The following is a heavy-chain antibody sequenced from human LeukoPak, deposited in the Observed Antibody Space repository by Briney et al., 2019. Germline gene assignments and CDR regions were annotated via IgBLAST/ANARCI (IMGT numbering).Heavy chain of an antibody. Sequence: GRSLRLSCAASGFTVSSNYMSWVRQAPGKGLEWVSVIYSGGSTYYADSVKGRFTISRDNSKNTLYLQMNSLRAEDTAVYYCARDTKDSWSYWGQGTLVTVSS. V-gene: IGHV3-66*01. CDR3: ARDTKDSWSY. CDR2: IYSGGST. D-gene: IGHD3-3*01. CDR1: GFTVSSNY. J-gene: IGHJ4*02.